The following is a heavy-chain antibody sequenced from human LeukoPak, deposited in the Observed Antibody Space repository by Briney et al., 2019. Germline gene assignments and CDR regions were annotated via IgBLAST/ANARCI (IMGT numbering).Heavy chain of an antibody. J-gene: IGHJ4*02. V-gene: IGHV3-21*01. CDR3: ARDVYDSSGYSAIDY. D-gene: IGHD3-22*01. CDR1: GFTFSTYS. CDR2: ISSSSTYI. Sequence: GGSLRLSCAASGFTFSTYSLNWVRQAPGKGLEWVSSISSSSTYIYYADSVKGRFTISRDNAKNSLYLQMNSLRAEDTAVYYCARDVYDSSGYSAIDYWGQGTLVTVSS.